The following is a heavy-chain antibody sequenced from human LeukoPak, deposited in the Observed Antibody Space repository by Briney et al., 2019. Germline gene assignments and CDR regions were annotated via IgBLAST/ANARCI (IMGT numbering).Heavy chain of an antibody. J-gene: IGHJ6*02. CDR2: INAGNDNT. Sequence: ASVKVSCKASGYTFTSYAIHWVRQAPGQRLEWMGWINAGNDNTKYSQKLQGRVTITRDTSASTAYMELSSLRSEDTAVYYCARDSRYCSSTSCYSCTNGVCYTKQQLVNYGMDVWGQGTTVTVSS. CDR1: GYTFTSYA. V-gene: IGHV1-3*01. CDR3: ARDSRYCSSTSCYSCTNGVCYTKQQLVNYGMDV. D-gene: IGHD2-2*02.